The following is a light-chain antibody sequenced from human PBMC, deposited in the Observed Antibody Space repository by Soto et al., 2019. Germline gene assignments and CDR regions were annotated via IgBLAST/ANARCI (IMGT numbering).Light chain of an antibody. CDR2: DAS. V-gene: IGKV3-11*01. CDR1: QSVSSY. J-gene: IGKJ4*01. Sequence: EIVLTQSPATLSLSPGDRATLYCRASQSVSSYLAWYQQKNGQAPRLLIYDASNRATGIPARFSGSGSGTDFTLTISSLEPEDFAVYYCQQRTNWPPTFGGGTKVDIK. CDR3: QQRTNWPPT.